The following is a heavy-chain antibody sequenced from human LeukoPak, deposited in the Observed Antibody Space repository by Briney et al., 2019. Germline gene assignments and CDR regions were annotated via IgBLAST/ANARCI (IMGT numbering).Heavy chain of an antibody. J-gene: IGHJ6*03. D-gene: IGHD2-21*02. CDR3: AKDSIARRRGDYEDYYYYMDV. V-gene: IGHV3-33*06. CDR2: IWYDGSNK. CDR1: GFSFSSYG. Sequence: GRSLRLSCAASGFSFSSYGMHWVRQAPGKGLEWVAVIWYDGSNKYYADSVKGRFTISRDNSKNTLYLQMNSLRAEDTAVYYCAKDSIARRRGDYEDYYYYMDVWGKGTTVTVSS.